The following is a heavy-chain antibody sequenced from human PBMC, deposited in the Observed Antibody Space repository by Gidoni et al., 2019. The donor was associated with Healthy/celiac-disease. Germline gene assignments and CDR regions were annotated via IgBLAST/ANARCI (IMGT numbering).Heavy chain of an antibody. CDR2: VSAYNGNT. J-gene: IGHJ6*03. D-gene: IGHD3-3*01. CDR1: GYTFTSYG. CDR3: ARGGMDYDFWSGYPNYYYYMDV. Sequence: HVQLVQSGAEVKKPGASVKVSCKASGYTFTSYGISWVRQAPGQGLEWMGWVSAYNGNTNYAQKLQGRVTMTKDTSTSTAYMELRSLRSDDTAVYYCARGGMDYDFWSGYPNYYYYMDVWGKGTTVTVSS. V-gene: IGHV1-18*01.